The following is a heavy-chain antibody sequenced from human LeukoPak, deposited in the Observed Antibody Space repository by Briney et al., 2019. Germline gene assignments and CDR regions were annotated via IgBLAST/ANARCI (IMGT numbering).Heavy chain of an antibody. CDR2: ISYDGSNK. CDR1: GFTFSSYD. V-gene: IGHV3-30*18. Sequence: PGGSLRLSCAASGFTFSSYDMHWVRQAPGKGLEWVAVISYDGSNKYYADSVKGRFTISRDNSKNTLYLQMNSLRAEDTATYYCAKPEFSDSGSYYFDYWGQGTLVTVSS. CDR3: AKPEFSDSGSYYFDY. J-gene: IGHJ4*02. D-gene: IGHD1-26*01.